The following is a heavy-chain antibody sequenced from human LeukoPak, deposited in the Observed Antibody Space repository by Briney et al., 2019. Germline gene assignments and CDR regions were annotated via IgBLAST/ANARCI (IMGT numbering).Heavy chain of an antibody. D-gene: IGHD1-26*01. Sequence: SSETLSLTCAVYGGSFSGYYWSWIRQPPGKGLEWVSAISGSGGSTYYADSVKGRFTISRDNSKNTLYLQMNSLRAEDTAVYYCARVSGSYFPDAFDIWGQGTMVTVPS. CDR1: GGSFSGYY. CDR2: ISGSGGST. J-gene: IGHJ3*02. V-gene: IGHV3-23*01. CDR3: ARVSGSYFPDAFDI.